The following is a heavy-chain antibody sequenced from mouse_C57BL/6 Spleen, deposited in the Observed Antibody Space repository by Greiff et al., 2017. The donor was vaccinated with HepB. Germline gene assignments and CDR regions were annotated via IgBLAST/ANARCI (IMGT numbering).Heavy chain of an antibody. D-gene: IGHD1-1*01. J-gene: IGHJ3*01. CDR2: IDPEDGDT. Sequence: EVQRVESGAELVRPGASVKLSCTASGFNIKDYYMHWVKQRPEQGLEWIGRIDPEDGDTEYAPKFQGKATMTADTSSNTAYLQLSSLTSEDTAVYYCTPFITTLDAWCAYWGQGTLVTVSA. CDR1: GFNIKDYY. V-gene: IGHV14-1*01. CDR3: TPFITTLDAWCAY.